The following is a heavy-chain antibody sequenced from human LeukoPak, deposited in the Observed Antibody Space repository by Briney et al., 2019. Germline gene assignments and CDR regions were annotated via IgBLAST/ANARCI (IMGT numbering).Heavy chain of an antibody. D-gene: IGHD3-10*01. CDR3: ATSSNYYGSGPFDY. J-gene: IGHJ4*02. Sequence: SVKVSCKASGGTFSSYAISWVRQAPGQGLEWMGGIIPIFGTANYAQKFQGRVTITADESTSTAYMELSSLRSEDTAVYYCATSSNYYGSGPFDYWGQGTRVTVSS. V-gene: IGHV1-69*01. CDR1: GGTFSSYA. CDR2: IIPIFGTA.